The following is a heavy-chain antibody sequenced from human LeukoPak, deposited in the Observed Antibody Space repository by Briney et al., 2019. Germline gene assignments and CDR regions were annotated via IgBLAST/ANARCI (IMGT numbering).Heavy chain of an antibody. CDR1: GGTFSSYA. CDR3: ASSSTYYYDSSGYYFDY. V-gene: IGHV1-69*13. CDR2: IIPTFGTA. D-gene: IGHD3-22*01. Sequence: ASVKVSCKASGGTFSSYAISWVRQAPGQGLEWMGGIIPTFGTANYAQKFQGRVTITADESTSTAYMELSSPRSEDTAVYYCASSSTYYYDSSGYYFDYWGQGTLVTVSS. J-gene: IGHJ4*02.